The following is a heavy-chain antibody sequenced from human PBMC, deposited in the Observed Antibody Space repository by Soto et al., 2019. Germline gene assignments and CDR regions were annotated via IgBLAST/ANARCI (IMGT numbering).Heavy chain of an antibody. CDR2: ISAYNGNT. J-gene: IGHJ4*02. V-gene: IGHV1-18*01. Sequence: QVQLVQSGAEVKKPGASVKVSCKASGYTFTNYGISWVRQAPGQGLEWMGWISAYNGNTKYAQKPQRXXTXTTDTSTSTAYMELRSLRSDDTAVYYCARDSPPVDYWGQGTLVTVSS. CDR1: GYTFTNYG. CDR3: ARDSPPVDY.